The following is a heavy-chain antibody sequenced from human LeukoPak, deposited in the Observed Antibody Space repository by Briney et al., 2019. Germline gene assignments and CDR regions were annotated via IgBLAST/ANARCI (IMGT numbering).Heavy chain of an antibody. Sequence: ASVKVSCKASGYTFTSYDINWVRQATGQGLEWMGWMSPNSGNTGYAQKFQGRVTMARNTSISTAYMELSSLRSEDTAVYYCARGRGTRGSSSYWGQGTLVTVSS. CDR2: MSPNSGNT. J-gene: IGHJ4*02. CDR3: ARGRGTRGSSSY. D-gene: IGHD1-26*01. V-gene: IGHV1-8*01. CDR1: GYTFTSYD.